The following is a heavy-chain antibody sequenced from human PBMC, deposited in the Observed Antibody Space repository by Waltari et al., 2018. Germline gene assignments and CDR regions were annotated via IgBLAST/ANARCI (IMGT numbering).Heavy chain of an antibody. Sequence: QLQLQESGPGLVKPSETLSFTCTVSGGSISSSSYYWGWIRQPPGKGLEWIWSIYYSGRTSYNPSLKSRVTISVDTSKNQFSLKLSSVTAADTAVYYCATKRESSASGFDYWGQGTLVTVSS. CDR3: ATKRESSASGFDY. CDR1: GGSISSSSYY. D-gene: IGHD6-19*01. CDR2: IYYSGRT. J-gene: IGHJ4*02. V-gene: IGHV4-39*01.